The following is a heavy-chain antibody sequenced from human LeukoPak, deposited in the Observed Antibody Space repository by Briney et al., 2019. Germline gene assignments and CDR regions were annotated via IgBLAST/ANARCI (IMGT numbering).Heavy chain of an antibody. V-gene: IGHV4-30-4*08. CDR3: ARNVVVPAAPGWFDP. J-gene: IGHJ5*02. CDR2: IYYSGST. D-gene: IGHD2-2*01. CDR1: GGSISSGDYY. Sequence: TLSLTCTVSGGSISSGDYYWSWIRQPPWKGLEWIGYIYYSGSTYYNPSLKSRVTISVDTSKNQFSLKLSSVTAAETAVYYCARNVVVPAAPGWFDPWGQGTLVTVSS.